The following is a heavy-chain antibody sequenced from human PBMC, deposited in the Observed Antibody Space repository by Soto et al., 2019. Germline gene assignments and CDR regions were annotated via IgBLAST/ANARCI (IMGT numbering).Heavy chain of an antibody. J-gene: IGHJ4*02. Sequence: QVQLVQSGAEVKKPGASVKVSCKASGYTFTSYDITWVRQATGQGLEWMGWMNPNSGNTGYAQKLQGRVTMTRNTSIKTVSMELRSIRSEDTGVYYCSRGPSFGGDCYSYYFAYWGEGTLVTVSS. CDR2: MNPNSGNT. D-gene: IGHD2-21*02. CDR3: SRGPSFGGDCYSYYFAY. V-gene: IGHV1-8*01. CDR1: GYTFTSYD.